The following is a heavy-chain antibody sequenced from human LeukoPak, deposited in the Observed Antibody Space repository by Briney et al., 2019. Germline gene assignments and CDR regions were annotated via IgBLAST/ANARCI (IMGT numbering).Heavy chain of an antibody. D-gene: IGHD1-26*01. Sequence: ASVKVSCKASGRTFPSFYIHWVRQAPRQGLGWMGISNPSGGTTSYAQKFQGRVTMSRDTSTSTVYMELSSLRSEDTAVYYCARPDIVGATNPYYYGMDVWGQGTTVTVSS. CDR1: GRTFPSFY. J-gene: IGHJ6*02. CDR2: SNPSGGTT. V-gene: IGHV1-46*01. CDR3: ARPDIVGATNPYYYGMDV.